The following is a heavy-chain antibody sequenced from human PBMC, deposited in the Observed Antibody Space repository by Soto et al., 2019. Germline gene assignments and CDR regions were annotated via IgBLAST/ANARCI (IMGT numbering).Heavy chain of an antibody. CDR1: GFTFTSYA. Sequence: GGSLRLSCAASGFTFTSYALSWVRQAPGKGLEWVSIISGSAGRTYYADSVKGRFTISRDNSKNTLYLQMNSLRAEDTAVYYCAKITSARVFYFGLDVWGQGTTVTVSS. CDR2: ISGSAGRT. J-gene: IGHJ6*02. D-gene: IGHD2-2*01. V-gene: IGHV3-23*01. CDR3: AKITSARVFYFGLDV.